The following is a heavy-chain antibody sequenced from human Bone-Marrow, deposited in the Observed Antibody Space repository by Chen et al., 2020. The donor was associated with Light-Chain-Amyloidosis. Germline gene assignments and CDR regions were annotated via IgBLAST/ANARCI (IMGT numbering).Heavy chain of an antibody. J-gene: IGHJ4*02. CDR3: ARSVSGTFDY. CDR1: GFTFSDYY. Sequence: DVQLVESGGGLIQPGESLRLSCAASGFTFSDYYMHWVRQGPGKGLVWVSRSNGDGTDIKYADSVRGRFTISRDSAKNTVYLQMNSVRTEDTAVYYCARSVSGTFDYWGQGALVTVSS. V-gene: IGHV3-74*01. CDR2: SNGDGTDI. D-gene: IGHD1-1*01.